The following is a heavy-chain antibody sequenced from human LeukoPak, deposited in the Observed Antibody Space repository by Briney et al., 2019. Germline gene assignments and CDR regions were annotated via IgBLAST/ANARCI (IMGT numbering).Heavy chain of an antibody. V-gene: IGHV4-59*01. CDR2: IYYSGST. CDR3: ARQGTYCSSTSCYVGSNYYYYYMDV. CDR1: SASISSYY. J-gene: IGHJ6*03. Sequence: SETLSLTCTVSSASISSYYWSWIRQPPGKGLEGNGYIYYSGSTNYNHSLKSRDTISVDASKNQFSLKLSSVTAADTAVYYCARQGTYCSSTSCYVGSNYYYYYMDVWGKGTTVTVSS. D-gene: IGHD2-2*01.